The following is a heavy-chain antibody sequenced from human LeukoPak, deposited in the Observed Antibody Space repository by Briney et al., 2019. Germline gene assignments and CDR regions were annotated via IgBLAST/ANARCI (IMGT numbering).Heavy chain of an antibody. Sequence: GGSLRLSCAASGFTFSSYGIHWVRQAPGKGLEWVSSINNVASHIYYAGSVRGRFTISRDNAKNSVYLQMNSLRAEDTAVYYCARSWFGERFDYWGQGTLVTVSS. CDR1: GFTFSSYG. J-gene: IGHJ4*02. D-gene: IGHD3-10*01. CDR3: ARSWFGERFDY. CDR2: INNVASHI. V-gene: IGHV3-21*01.